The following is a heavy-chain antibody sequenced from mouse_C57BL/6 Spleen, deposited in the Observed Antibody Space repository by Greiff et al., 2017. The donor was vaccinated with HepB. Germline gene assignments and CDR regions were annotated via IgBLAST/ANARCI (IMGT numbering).Heavy chain of an antibody. J-gene: IGHJ2*01. CDR1: GFSLTSYA. Sequence: VQLVESGPGLVAPSQSLSITCTVSGFSLTSYAISWVRQPPGKGLEWLGVIWTGGGTNYNSALKSRLSISKDNSKSQVFLKMNSLQTDDTARYYCARQGSTMVTTGYYFDYWGQGTTLTVSS. V-gene: IGHV2-9-1*01. CDR2: IWTGGGT. D-gene: IGHD2-2*01. CDR3: ARQGSTMVTTGYYFDY.